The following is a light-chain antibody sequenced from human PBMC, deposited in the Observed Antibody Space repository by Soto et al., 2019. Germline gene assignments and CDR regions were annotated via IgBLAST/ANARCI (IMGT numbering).Light chain of an antibody. CDR3: QQSYSTPSIT. CDR1: QDISNF. Sequence: DIQMTHSPSSLSSSVGDMFAITCLASQDISNFLNWYQQKPGKAPKLLIYAASSLQSGVPSRFSGSGSGTDFTLTISSLQPEDFATYYCQQSYSTPSITFGQGTRLEI. CDR2: AAS. V-gene: IGKV1-39*01. J-gene: IGKJ5*01.